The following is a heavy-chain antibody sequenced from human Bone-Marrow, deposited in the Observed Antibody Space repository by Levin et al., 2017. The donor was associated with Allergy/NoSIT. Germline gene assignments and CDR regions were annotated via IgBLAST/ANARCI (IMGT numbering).Heavy chain of an antibody. Sequence: PGGSLRLSCAASGFTFSSYAMHWVRQAPGKGLEWVAVISYDGSNKYYADSVKGRFTISRDNSKNTLYLQMNSLRAEDTAVYYCARGPRDGYNSDFQHWGQGTLVTVSS. J-gene: IGHJ1*01. CDR3: ARGPRDGYNSDFQH. CDR2: ISYDGSNK. D-gene: IGHD5-24*01. CDR1: GFTFSSYA. V-gene: IGHV3-30-3*01.